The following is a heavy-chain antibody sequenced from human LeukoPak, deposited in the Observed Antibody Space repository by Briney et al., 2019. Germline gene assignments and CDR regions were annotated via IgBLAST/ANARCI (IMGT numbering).Heavy chain of an antibody. CDR1: GFIFSSYA. J-gene: IGHJ4*02. D-gene: IGHD1-26*01. Sequence: GGSLRLSCAASGFIFSSYAMSWVRQAPGKGLEWVSAISGSGASTYYADSVKGRFTISRDNSKSTLYLQMNSLRAEDTAVYYCAKSSQSGSYIFDYWGQGTLVTVSS. CDR3: AKSSQSGSYIFDY. V-gene: IGHV3-23*01. CDR2: ISGSGAST.